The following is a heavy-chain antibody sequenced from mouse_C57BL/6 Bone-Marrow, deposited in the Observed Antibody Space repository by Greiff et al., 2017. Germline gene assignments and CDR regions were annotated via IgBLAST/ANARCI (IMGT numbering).Heavy chain of an antibody. CDR3: ARWTTVVGHWYFDV. CDR1: GYTFTSYT. V-gene: IGHV1S26*01. CDR2: INPSSGYT. D-gene: IGHD1-1*01. J-gene: IGHJ1*03. Sequence: QVQLQQPGAELVKPGASVKLSCKASGYTFTSYTMHWVKQRPGQGLEWIGYINPSSGYTKYNQKFKDKATLTADKSSSTAYMQLSSLTSEDSAVYYCARWTTVVGHWYFDVWGTGTTVTVSS.